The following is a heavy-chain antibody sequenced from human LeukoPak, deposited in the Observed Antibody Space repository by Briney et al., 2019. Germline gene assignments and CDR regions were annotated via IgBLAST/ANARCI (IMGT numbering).Heavy chain of an antibody. J-gene: IGHJ3*02. D-gene: IGHD3-16*01. Sequence: SETLSLTCTVSGGSINRYYWTWIRQPAGKGLEWIGRIYSTRSTNYNPSLKSRVTMSVDTSKNHFSLNLNSVTAADTAVYYCARHLGAQSLIAFDIWGRGTMVTVSS. V-gene: IGHV4-4*07. CDR3: ARHLGAQSLIAFDI. CDR1: GGSINRYY. CDR2: IYSTRST.